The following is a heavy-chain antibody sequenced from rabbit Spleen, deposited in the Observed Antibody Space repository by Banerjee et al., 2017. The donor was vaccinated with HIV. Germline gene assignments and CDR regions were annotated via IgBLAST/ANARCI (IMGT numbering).Heavy chain of an antibody. J-gene: IGHJ3*01. V-gene: IGHV1S40*01. Sequence: QSLEESGGGLVKPGASLTLTCKASGFSFNSGYDMCWVRQAPGKGLEWIACSYAGSSGSTYSAIWAKGRFTISKTSSTTVTLQMTSLRAADTATYFCARDTSTSFSSYGMDLWGQGTLVTVS. CDR1: GFSFNSGYD. CDR3: ARDTSTSFSSYGMDL. CDR2: SYAGSSGST. D-gene: IGHD1-1*01.